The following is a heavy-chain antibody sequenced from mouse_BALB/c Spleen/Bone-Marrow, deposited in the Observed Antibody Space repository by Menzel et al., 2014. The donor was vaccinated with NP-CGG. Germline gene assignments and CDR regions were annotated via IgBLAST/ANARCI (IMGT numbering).Heavy chain of an antibody. Sequence: VQLQGSGAELVRPGVSVKISCKGSGYTFTDYAVHWVKQSHAKSLEWIGVISTYYGDATYNQKFKGKATMTVDKSSSTAYMELARLTSEDSAIYYCARDLDYWGQGTTLTVSS. V-gene: IGHV1S137*01. CDR1: GYTFTDYA. CDR2: ISTYYGDA. CDR3: ARDLDY. J-gene: IGHJ2*01.